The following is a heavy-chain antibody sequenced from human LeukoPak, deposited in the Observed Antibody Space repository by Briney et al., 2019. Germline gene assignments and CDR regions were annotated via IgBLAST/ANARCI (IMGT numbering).Heavy chain of an antibody. V-gene: IGHV3-23*01. CDR1: GITFSSHS. Sequence: GGSLRLSCAVSGITFSSHSINWVRQAPGMGLEWVSAISSSEGSTYYTDSVRGRFTISRDTSKNTVFLQMNSLRVGDTAVYYCAAKSPGHFPFDYWGQGTPVTVSS. CDR3: AAKSPGHFPFDY. CDR2: ISSSEGST. J-gene: IGHJ4*02.